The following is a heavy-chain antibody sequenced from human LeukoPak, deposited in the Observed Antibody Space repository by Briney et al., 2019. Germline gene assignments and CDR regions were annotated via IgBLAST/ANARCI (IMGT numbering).Heavy chain of an antibody. CDR3: ARLPLYDSGGYYYRGAFDI. D-gene: IGHD3-22*01. J-gene: IGHJ3*02. Sequence: SETLSLTCTVSGGSISSYYWSWIRQPPGKGLEWIGYIYYSGSTNYNPSLKSRVTISVDTSKNQFSLKLSSVTAADTAVYYCARLPLYDSGGYYYRGAFDIWGQGTMVTVSS. V-gene: IGHV4-59*08. CDR2: IYYSGST. CDR1: GGSISSYY.